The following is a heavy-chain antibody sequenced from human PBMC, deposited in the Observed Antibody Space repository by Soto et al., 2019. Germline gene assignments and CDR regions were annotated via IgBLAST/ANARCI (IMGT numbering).Heavy chain of an antibody. J-gene: IGHJ6*02. V-gene: IGHV3-23*01. CDR2: ISGSGGST. D-gene: IGHD6-13*01. Sequence: GGSLRLSCAASGFTFSSYAMSWVRQAPGKGLEWVSAISGSGGSTYYADSVKGRFTISRDNSKNTLYLQMNSLRAEETAVYYCAKAHARGNSGYSSSWEPYYYYGMDVWGQGTTVTVSS. CDR3: AKAHARGNSGYSSSWEPYYYYGMDV. CDR1: GFTFSSYA.